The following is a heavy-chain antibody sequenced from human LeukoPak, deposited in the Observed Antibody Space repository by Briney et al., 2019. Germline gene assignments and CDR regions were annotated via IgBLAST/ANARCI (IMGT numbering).Heavy chain of an antibody. D-gene: IGHD3-22*01. V-gene: IGHV3-23*01. CDR2: ISGSGGST. CDR1: GFTFSSYA. J-gene: IGHJ6*03. CDR3: AKSGVYDSSGYYYGYYYYYMDV. Sequence: GGSLRLSCAASGFTFSSYAMSWVRQAPGKGLEWVSAISGSGGSTYYADSVKGRFTISRDNSKNTLYLQMNSLRAEDTAVYYCAKSGVYDSSGYYYGYYYYYMDVWGKATTVTVSS.